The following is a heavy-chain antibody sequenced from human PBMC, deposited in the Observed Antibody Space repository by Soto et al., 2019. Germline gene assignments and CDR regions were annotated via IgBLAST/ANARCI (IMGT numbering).Heavy chain of an antibody. CDR1: GASISSSDYY. Sequence: SETLSLTCSVSGASISSSDYYWGWIRQPPGQGLEWIGSIYGGSTYYNPSLKSRVTISVDTSKNQFSLRLSSVAAADTAVFYCARGLPTGGYHNGNWFDPWGQGTLVTVSS. J-gene: IGHJ5*02. V-gene: IGHV4-39*01. D-gene: IGHD1-26*01. CDR2: IYGGST. CDR3: ARGLPTGGYHNGNWFDP.